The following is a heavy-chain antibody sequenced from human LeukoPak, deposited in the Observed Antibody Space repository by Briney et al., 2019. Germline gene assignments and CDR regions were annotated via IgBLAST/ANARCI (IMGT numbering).Heavy chain of an antibody. J-gene: IGHJ4*02. CDR2: ISSSGSTI. CDR1: GFTFKSYE. Sequence: GGSLRLSCAASGFTFKSYEMNWVRQAPGKGLEWVSYISSSGSTIYYADSVKDRFTISRDNSKNSLYLQLHSLRAEDTAVYYCARDSGIAAAGMVYWGQGTLVTVSS. D-gene: IGHD6-13*01. CDR3: ARDSGIAAAGMVY. V-gene: IGHV3-48*03.